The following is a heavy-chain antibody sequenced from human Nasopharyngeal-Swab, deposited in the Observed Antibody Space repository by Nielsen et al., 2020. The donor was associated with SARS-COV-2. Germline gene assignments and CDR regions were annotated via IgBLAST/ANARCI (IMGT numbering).Heavy chain of an antibody. V-gene: IGHV1-45*02. D-gene: IGHD2-8*01. CDR1: GFSIAYRF. CDR3: ASGQCINGVCNPTDGLDV. CDR2: ITPFNGNA. Sequence: SVKVSCKASGFSIAYRFLHWMRQAPGQALEWMGWITPFNGNAKYAQKFQGRVSITRDGSRTTASLELSSLRPDDTAMYFCASGQCINGVCNPTDGLDVWGQGTSVTVS. J-gene: IGHJ6*02.